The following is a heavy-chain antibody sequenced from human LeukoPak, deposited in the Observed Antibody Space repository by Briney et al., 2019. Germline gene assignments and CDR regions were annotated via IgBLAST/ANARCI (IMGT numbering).Heavy chain of an antibody. CDR3: AIYGDYQGFDY. V-gene: IGHV4-34*10. J-gene: IGHJ4*02. Sequence: PSETLSLTCAVYGGSFSGYYWSWIRQPPGKGLEWIGEINHSGSTNYNPSLKSRVTMSVDTSKSQFSLKLSSVTAADTAVYYCAIYGDYQGFDYWGQGTLVTVSS. CDR1: GGSFSGYY. D-gene: IGHD4-17*01. CDR2: INHSGST.